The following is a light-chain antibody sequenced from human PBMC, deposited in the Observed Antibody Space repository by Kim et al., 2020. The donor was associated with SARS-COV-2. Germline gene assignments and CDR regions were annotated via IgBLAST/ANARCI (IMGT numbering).Light chain of an antibody. V-gene: IGLV2-14*03. Sequence: GQSITISCTGPSSDVGGYNFVSWYQQHPGKAPKLIIYDVTKRPSGVSNRFSAFKSGNTASLTISGLQAEDEAYYFCSPYTSNTKGVFGTGTKVTVL. CDR1: SSDVGGYNF. J-gene: IGLJ1*01. CDR3: SPYTSNTKGV. CDR2: DVT.